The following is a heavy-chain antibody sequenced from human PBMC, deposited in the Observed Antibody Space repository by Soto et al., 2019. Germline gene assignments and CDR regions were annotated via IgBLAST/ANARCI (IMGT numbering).Heavy chain of an antibody. Sequence: LSLTCTVSGGSVSSGSYYWSWIRQPPGKGLEWIGYIYYSGSTNYNPSLKSRVTISVDTSKNQFSLKLSSVTAADTAVYYCARDLXKYSSGWYPGPRGYFDYWGPGTLVTVSS. J-gene: IGHJ4*02. V-gene: IGHV4-61*01. D-gene: IGHD6-19*01. CDR1: GGSVSSGSYY. CDR2: IYYSGST. CDR3: ARDLXKYSSGWYPGPRGYFDY.